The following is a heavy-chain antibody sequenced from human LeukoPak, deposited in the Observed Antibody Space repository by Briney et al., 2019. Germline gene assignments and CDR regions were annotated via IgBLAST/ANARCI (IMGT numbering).Heavy chain of an antibody. J-gene: IGHJ4*02. CDR3: ARVQKEVYSSGWPIDY. D-gene: IGHD6-19*01. V-gene: IGHV3-21*01. CDR2: ISSSSSHI. CDR1: GFTFSSYS. Sequence: PGGSLRLSCATSGFTFSSYSMNWVRQAPGKGLEWVSSISSSSSHIYYADSVKGRFTISRDNAKNSLYLQMNSLRAEDTAVYYCARVQKEVYSSGWPIDYWGQGTLVTVSS.